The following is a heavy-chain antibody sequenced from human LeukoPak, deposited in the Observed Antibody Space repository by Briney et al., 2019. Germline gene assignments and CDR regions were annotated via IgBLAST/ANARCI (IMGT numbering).Heavy chain of an antibody. V-gene: IGHV3-23*01. CDR1: GFIVSSNY. CDR3: AKDARRSSGWYFSDH. Sequence: GGSLRLSCAASGFIVSSNYMSWVRQAPGKGLEWVSVISDSGGTTYYADSVKGRFTISRDNSRNTLYLQMNSLRVEDTAIYYCAKDARRSSGWYFSDHWGQGTLVTVSS. CDR2: ISDSGGTT. J-gene: IGHJ4*02. D-gene: IGHD6-19*01.